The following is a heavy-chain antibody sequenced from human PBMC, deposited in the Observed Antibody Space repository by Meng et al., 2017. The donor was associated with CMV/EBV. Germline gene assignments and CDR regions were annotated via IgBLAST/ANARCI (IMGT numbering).Heavy chain of an antibody. Sequence: GSLRLSCAVYGGSFSGYYWSWIRQPPGKGLEWIGEINHGGSTNYNPSLKSRVTISVDTSKNQFSLKLSSVTAADTAVYYCATRVVVPAAIEAFEDYWGQGTLVTVSS. V-gene: IGHV4-34*01. CDR1: GGSFSGYY. D-gene: IGHD2-2*01. J-gene: IGHJ4*02. CDR3: ATRVVVPAAIEAFEDY. CDR2: INHGGST.